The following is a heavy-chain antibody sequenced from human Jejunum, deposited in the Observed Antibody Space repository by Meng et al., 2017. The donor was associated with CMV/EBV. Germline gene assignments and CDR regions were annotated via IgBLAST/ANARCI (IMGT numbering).Heavy chain of an antibody. CDR2: ISVYNGNT. J-gene: IGHJ4*02. CDR3: ARRTHLGFGGTYFYYSDY. V-gene: IGHV1-18*01. CDR1: TSSG. D-gene: IGHD1-26*01. Sequence: TSSGISWVRQATGQGLEWMGWISVYNGNTNFAQKLQGRVTMTTDASTSTAYMELTSLRSDDTAVYYCARRTHLGFGGTYFYYSDYWGQGTRVTVSS.